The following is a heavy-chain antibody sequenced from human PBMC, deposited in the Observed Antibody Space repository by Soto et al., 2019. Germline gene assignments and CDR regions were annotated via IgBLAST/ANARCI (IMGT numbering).Heavy chain of an antibody. CDR3: ASRGTVPKYVTY. CDR1: GVSISSDGYY. D-gene: IGHD1-1*01. V-gene: IGHV4-31*03. Sequence: SETLSLTCNASGVSISSDGYYWSWIRQHPGKGLEWIGYISDSGSTYGNPSLKSRVIISVDTSKNQFSLQLISVTAADTAVYYCASRGTVPKYVTYWGQGTLVTVSS. CDR2: ISDSGST. J-gene: IGHJ4*02.